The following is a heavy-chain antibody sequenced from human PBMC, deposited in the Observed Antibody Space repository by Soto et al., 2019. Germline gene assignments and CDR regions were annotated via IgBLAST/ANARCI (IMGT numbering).Heavy chain of an antibody. V-gene: IGHV4-59*03. Sequence: QVQLQESGPGLVKSSETLSLTCSVSGYSSSTYYWGWIRQPPGKGLEWIGYINYSGRSNHNPSHKSRLSISIDARKNQVPRNRTSWTRANRPVNSCASSYIPDSVSCNWFDPRAKGT. CDR3: ASSYIPDSVSCNWFDP. CDR1: GYSSSTYY. J-gene: IGHJ5*02. D-gene: IGHD2-21*01. CDR2: INYSGRS.